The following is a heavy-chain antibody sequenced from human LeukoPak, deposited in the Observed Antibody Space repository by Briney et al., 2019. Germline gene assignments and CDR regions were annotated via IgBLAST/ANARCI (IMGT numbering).Heavy chain of an antibody. CDR3: ARLSDYVWGSYRWGYYMDV. J-gene: IGHJ6*03. D-gene: IGHD3-16*02. V-gene: IGHV4-34*01. CDR1: GGSFSGYY. CDR2: INHSGST. Sequence: PSETLSLTCAVYGGSFSGYYWSWIRQPPGKGLEWIGEINHSGSTNYNPSLKSRVTISVDTSKNQFSLRLSSVTAADTAVYYCARLSDYVWGSYRWGYYMDVWGKGTTVTVSS.